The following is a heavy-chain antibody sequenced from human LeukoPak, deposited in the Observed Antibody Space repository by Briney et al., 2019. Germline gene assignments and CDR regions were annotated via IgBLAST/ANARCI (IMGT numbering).Heavy chain of an antibody. D-gene: IGHD4-23*01. CDR3: ARFPRMTTVANDY. Sequence: ASVKVSCKASGYTFTGYYMHWVRQAPGQGLEWIGRINPNSGGTNYAQKFQGRVTMTRDTSISTAYMELSRLRSDDTAVYYCARFPRMTTVANDYWDQGTLVTVSS. CDR1: GYTFTGYY. CDR2: INPNSGGT. J-gene: IGHJ4*02. V-gene: IGHV1-2*06.